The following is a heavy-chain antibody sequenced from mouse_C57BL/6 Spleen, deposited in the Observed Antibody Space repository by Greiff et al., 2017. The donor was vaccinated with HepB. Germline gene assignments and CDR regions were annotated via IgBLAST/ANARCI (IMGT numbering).Heavy chain of an antibody. CDR3: AREGNYYGSSYNFGD. J-gene: IGHJ2*01. D-gene: IGHD1-1*01. CDR1: GYSFTGYF. V-gene: IGHV1-20*01. CDR2: INPYNGDT. Sequence: VQLQQSGPELVKPGDSVKISCKASGYSFTGYFMNWVMQSHGKSLEWIGRINPYNGDTFYNQKFKGKATLTVDKSSSTAQMELRSLTSEDSAVYYCAREGNYYGSSYNFGDWGHGTTLTVSS.